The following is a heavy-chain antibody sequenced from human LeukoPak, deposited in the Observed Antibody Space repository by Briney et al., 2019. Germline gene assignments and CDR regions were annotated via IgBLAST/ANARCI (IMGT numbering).Heavy chain of an antibody. CDR3: ARSSDYEIYFDY. J-gene: IGHJ4*02. CDR1: GVSVSSHY. Sequence: SETLSLTCTVSGVSVSSHYWSWIRQPPGKGLEWIGYIYYSGGTNYNPSLKSRVTMSVDTSKNQFSLKLSSVTAADTAVYYCARSSDYEIYFDYWGQGTLVSVSS. CDR2: IYYSGGT. D-gene: IGHD3-16*01. V-gene: IGHV4-59*02.